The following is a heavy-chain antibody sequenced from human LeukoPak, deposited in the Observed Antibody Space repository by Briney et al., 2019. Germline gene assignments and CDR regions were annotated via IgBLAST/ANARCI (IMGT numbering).Heavy chain of an antibody. CDR1: GYTFTSYG. Sequence: ASVKVSCKASGYTFTSYGISWVRQAPGQGLEWMGWISAYNGNTNYAQKFQGRVTMTRDTSISTAYMELSRLRSDDTAVYYCASSRSQADLDYWGQGTLVTVSS. CDR2: ISAYNGNT. CDR3: ASSRSQADLDY. V-gene: IGHV1-18*01. D-gene: IGHD2/OR15-2a*01. J-gene: IGHJ4*02.